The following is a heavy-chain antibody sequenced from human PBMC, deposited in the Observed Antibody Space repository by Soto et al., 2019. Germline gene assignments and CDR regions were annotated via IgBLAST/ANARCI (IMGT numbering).Heavy chain of an antibody. J-gene: IGHJ4*02. Sequence: GGSLRLSCAASGFTFSSYAMHWVRQAPGKGLEWVAVISYDGSNKYYADSVKGRFTISRDNSKNTLYLQMNSLRAEDTAVYYCARDLEDGYGTYYFDYWGQGTLVTVSS. CDR1: GFTFSSYA. V-gene: IGHV3-30-3*01. D-gene: IGHD5-12*01. CDR3: ARDLEDGYGTYYFDY. CDR2: ISYDGSNK.